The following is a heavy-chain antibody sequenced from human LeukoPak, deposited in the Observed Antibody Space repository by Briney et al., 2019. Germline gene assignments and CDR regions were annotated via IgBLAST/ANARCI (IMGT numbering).Heavy chain of an antibody. CDR2: IYSGGST. CDR1: GFTVSSNY. Sequence: PGGSLRLSCAASGFTVSSNYMSWVRQAPGKGLEWVSVIYSGGSTYYADSVKGRFTISRDNSKNTLYLQMTSLRAEDTAVYYCAREVWELRGVFDYWGQGTLVTVSS. V-gene: IGHV3-53*01. J-gene: IGHJ4*02. CDR3: AREVWELRGVFDY. D-gene: IGHD1-26*01.